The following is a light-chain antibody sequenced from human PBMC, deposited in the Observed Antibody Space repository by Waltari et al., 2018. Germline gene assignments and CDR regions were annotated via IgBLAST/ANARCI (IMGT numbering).Light chain of an antibody. Sequence: DIQMTQSPSPLSPSVGDRVILTCRASQAISTFLAWFQLKPGKAPKSLIYAASTLQTGVSSNCSGSGSGTDFTLTISSLQPGDCATYYCQQYSTFPPTFGGGTRVEI. CDR2: AAS. V-gene: IGKV1-16*02. CDR3: QQYSTFPPT. CDR1: QAISTF. J-gene: IGKJ4*01.